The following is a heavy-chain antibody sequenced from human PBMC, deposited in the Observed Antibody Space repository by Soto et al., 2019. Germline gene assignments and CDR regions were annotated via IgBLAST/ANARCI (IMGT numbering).Heavy chain of an antibody. CDR3: ASVIVAGGWFDAFDI. Sequence: SETLSLTCTVSGGSVSSGSYYWSWIRQPPGKGLEWIGYIYYSGSTNYNPSLKSRVTISVDTSKNQFSLKLSSVTAAGTAVYYCASVIVAGGWFDAFDIWGQGTMVTVSS. CDR1: GGSVSSGSYY. J-gene: IGHJ3*02. CDR2: IYYSGST. V-gene: IGHV4-61*01. D-gene: IGHD3-22*01.